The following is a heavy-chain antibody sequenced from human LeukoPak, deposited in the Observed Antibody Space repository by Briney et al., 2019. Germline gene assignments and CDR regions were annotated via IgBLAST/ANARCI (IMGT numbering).Heavy chain of an antibody. CDR1: GFTFSSYS. CDR2: ISSSSSTI. CDR3: ASETGGPVYHYYGMDV. Sequence: PGGSLRLSCAASGFTFSSYSMSWVRQAPGKGLEWVSYISSSSSTIYYADSVKGRFTISRDNAKNSLYLQMNSLRDEDTAVYYCASETGGPVYHYYGMDVWGQGTTVTVSS. V-gene: IGHV3-48*02. J-gene: IGHJ6*02. D-gene: IGHD1-26*01.